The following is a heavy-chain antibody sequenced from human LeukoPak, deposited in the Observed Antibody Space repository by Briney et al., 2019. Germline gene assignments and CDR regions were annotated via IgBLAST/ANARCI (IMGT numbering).Heavy chain of an antibody. J-gene: IGHJ4*02. CDR3: TTCPPLLAGSDFDC. CDR2: IKSRTDGGTP. D-gene: IGHD3-10*01. Sequence: PGGSLRLSCAASGFSFSNAWMSWVRQAPGKGLEWVGRIKSRTDGGTPDYAAPVKGRFTISRDDSKNTLYLQMNSLKTEDTAVYYCTTCPPLLAGSDFDCWGQGTLVTVSS. V-gene: IGHV3-15*01. CDR1: GFSFSNAW.